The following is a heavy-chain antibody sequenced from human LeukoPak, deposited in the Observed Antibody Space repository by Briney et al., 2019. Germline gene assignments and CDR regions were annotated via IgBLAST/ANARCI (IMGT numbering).Heavy chain of an antibody. CDR3: ARDGVGAYYYGSGSPTGGFYYMDV. Sequence: PGGSLRLSCAASGFTFRRYWMTWVRQAPGKGLEWVANINQAGSEKYYVDSVKGRFTISRDNAKNSLYLQMNSLRAEDTAVYYCARDGVGAYYYGSGSPTGGFYYMDVWGKGTTVTVSS. J-gene: IGHJ6*03. D-gene: IGHD3-10*01. CDR1: GFTFRRYW. CDR2: INQAGSEK. V-gene: IGHV3-7*01.